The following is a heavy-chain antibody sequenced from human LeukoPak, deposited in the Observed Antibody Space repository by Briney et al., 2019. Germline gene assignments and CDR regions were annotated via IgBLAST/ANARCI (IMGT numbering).Heavy chain of an antibody. D-gene: IGHD3-10*01. CDR1: GYTFTGYY. CDR3: ARATRITXVRGXXRLXXWFDP. J-gene: IGHJ5*02. Sequence: GASVKVSCKASGYTFTGYYMHWVRQAPGQGLEWMGWINPNSGGTNYAQKFQGRVTMTRDTSISTAYMELSRLRSDDTAVYYCARATRITXVRGXXRLXXWFDPWGQGTLVTVSS. CDR2: INPNSGGT. V-gene: IGHV1-2*02.